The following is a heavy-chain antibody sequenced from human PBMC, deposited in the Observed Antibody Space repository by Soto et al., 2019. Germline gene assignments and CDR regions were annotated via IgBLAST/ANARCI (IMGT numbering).Heavy chain of an antibody. CDR1: GFTFSSYA. Sequence: QVQLLESGGGVVQPGRSLRLSCAAYGFTFSSYAMHWVRQPPGKGLEWVAVVSNDGRNKFYADSVRGRFTISRDNSKKTLYLEMDSLRVEDTAVFYCARGHPGLDHWGHGSLV. V-gene: IGHV3-30-3*01. J-gene: IGHJ4*01. CDR3: ARGHPGLDH. CDR2: VSNDGRNK. D-gene: IGHD2-8*02.